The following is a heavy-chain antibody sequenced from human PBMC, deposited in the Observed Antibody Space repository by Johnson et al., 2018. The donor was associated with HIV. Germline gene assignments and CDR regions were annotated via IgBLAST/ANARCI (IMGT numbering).Heavy chain of an antibody. CDR1: GFTFDDYA. CDR2: IKSKTDGGTT. CDR3: TTDHYFLDALDI. V-gene: IGHV3-15*01. D-gene: IGHD2/OR15-2a*01. J-gene: IGHJ3*02. Sequence: VQLVESGGGLVQPGRSLRLSCAASGFTFDDYAMHWVRQAPGKGLEWVGRIKSKTDGGTTDYAAPVKGRFTISRDDSKNTLYLQMNSLKTEDTAVYYCTTDHYFLDALDIWGQGTMVTVSP.